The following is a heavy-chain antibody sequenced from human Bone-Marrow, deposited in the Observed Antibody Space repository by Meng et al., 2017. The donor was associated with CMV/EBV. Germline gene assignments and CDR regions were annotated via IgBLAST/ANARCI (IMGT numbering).Heavy chain of an antibody. CDR1: SSSSYY. CDR2: IYYSGRT. V-gene: IGHV4-39*07. D-gene: IGHD3-3*01. CDR3: ARVAITIFGVPDTNWFDP. Sequence: SSSSYYWGWIRQPPVKGLEWIGSIYYSGRTYYNPSLKSRVTISVDTSKNQFSLKLSSVTAADTAVYYCARVAITIFGVPDTNWFDPWGQGTLVTVSS. J-gene: IGHJ5*02.